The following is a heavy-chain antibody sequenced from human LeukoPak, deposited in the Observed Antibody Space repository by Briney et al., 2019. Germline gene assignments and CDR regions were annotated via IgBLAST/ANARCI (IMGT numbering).Heavy chain of an antibody. Sequence: PGGSLRLSCAASEFTFNNHDMHWVRQAPGKGLEWVAAISYDGRNKYYADSVKGRFTISRDNSKNTLNLQMNSLRTEDTAVYYCARELASGDWGQGTLVTVSS. V-gene: IGHV3-30*03. J-gene: IGHJ4*02. CDR3: ARELASGD. CDR1: EFTFNNHD. D-gene: IGHD6-13*01. CDR2: ISYDGRNK.